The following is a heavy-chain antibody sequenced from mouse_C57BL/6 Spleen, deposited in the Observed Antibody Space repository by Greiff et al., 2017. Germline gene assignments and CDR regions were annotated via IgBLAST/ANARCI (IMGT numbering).Heavy chain of an antibody. J-gene: IGHJ3*01. CDR3: TRDEDDEMAY. CDR2: ISSGGDYI. CDR1: GFTFSSYA. V-gene: IGHV5-9-1*02. D-gene: IGHD2-12*01. Sequence: EVKLVESGAGLVKPGGSLKLSCAASGFTFSSYAMSWVRQTPEKRLEWVAYISSGGDYIYYADTVKGRFTISRDNARNTLYLQMSSLKSEDTAMYYCTRDEDDEMAYWGQGTLVTVSA.